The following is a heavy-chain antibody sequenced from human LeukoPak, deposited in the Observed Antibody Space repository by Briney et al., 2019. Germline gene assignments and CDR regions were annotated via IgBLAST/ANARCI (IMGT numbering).Heavy chain of an antibody. CDR2: INHSGST. V-gene: IGHV4-34*01. J-gene: IGHJ4*02. Sequence: SETLSLTCAVYGGSFSGYYWSWIRQPPGKGLEWIGEINHSGSTNYNPSLKSRVTISVDTSKNQFSLKLSSVTAADTAVYYCARKARIAVAGIGKVMGSLPHGNYYFDYWGQGTLVTVSS. CDR3: ARKARIAVAGIGKVMGSLPHGNYYFDY. D-gene: IGHD6-19*01. CDR1: GGSFSGYY.